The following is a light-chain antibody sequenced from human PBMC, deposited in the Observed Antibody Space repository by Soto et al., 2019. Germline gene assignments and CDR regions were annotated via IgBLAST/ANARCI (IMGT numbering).Light chain of an antibody. V-gene: IGKV3-11*01. J-gene: IGKJ3*01. Sequence: EIVLTQSPDTLSLSPGERATLSCRASQSVSSSLAWYQQKPGQAPRLLIYDASNRATGIPARFSGSGSGTGFTLIISSLEPEDFAVYFCQQRSNWPPEVTFGPGTKVDIK. CDR1: QSVSSS. CDR3: QQRSNWPPEVT. CDR2: DAS.